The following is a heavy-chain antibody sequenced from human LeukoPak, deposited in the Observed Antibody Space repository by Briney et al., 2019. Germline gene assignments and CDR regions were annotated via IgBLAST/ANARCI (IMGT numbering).Heavy chain of an antibody. CDR3: ARRGYCSGTSCYIFDY. J-gene: IGHJ4*02. D-gene: IGHD2-2*02. CDR2: IYYSGST. Sequence: SETLSLTCTVSGDSISNYYWSWIRQPAGKGLEWIGHIYYSGSTNYNPSLNIRVTISVDTSKNQFSLKLSSVTAADTAVYYCARRGYCSGTSCYIFDYWGQGTLVTVSS. V-gene: IGHV4-59*08. CDR1: GDSISNYY.